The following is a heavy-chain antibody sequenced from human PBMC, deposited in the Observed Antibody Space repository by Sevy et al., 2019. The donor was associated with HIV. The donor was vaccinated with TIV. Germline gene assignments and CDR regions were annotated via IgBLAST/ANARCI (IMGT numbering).Heavy chain of an antibody. J-gene: IGHJ6*02. CDR2: IYYSGST. CDR3: ARESTPYYDFWSGRYGMDV. V-gene: IGHV4-30-4*01. Sequence: SETLSLTCTVSGGSISSGDYYWSWIRQPPGKGLEWIGYIYYSGSTYYNPSLKSRVTISVDTSKNQFSLKLSSVTAADTAVYYCARESTPYYDFWSGRYGMDVWGQGTTVTVSS. CDR1: GGSISSGDYY. D-gene: IGHD3-3*01.